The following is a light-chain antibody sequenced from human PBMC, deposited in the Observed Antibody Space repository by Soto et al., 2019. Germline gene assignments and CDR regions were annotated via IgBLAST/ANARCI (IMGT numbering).Light chain of an antibody. J-gene: IGKJ2*01. CDR2: DAS. CDR3: QQRSGWYT. CDR1: QSVSTY. Sequence: DIVLTQSPATLSLSPGERATLSCRASQSVSTYVAWYQHKPGQAPRLLVYDASNRATGIPARFSGSGSGTDFTLTISGLEPEDFANYYCQQRSGWYTFGQGTKLEIK. V-gene: IGKV3-11*01.